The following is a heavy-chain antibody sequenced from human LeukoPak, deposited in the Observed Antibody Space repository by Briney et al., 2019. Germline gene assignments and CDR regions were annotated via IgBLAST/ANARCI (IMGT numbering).Heavy chain of an antibody. CDR2: LYYSGST. CDR1: GGSFSGYY. CDR3: ARDLGSSGWYGLDY. V-gene: IGHV4-34*01. J-gene: IGHJ4*02. Sequence: SETLSLTCAVYGGSFSGYYWGWIRQPPGKGLEWIGSLYYSGSTSYSPSLKSRVTISVDTSKSQLSLKLTSVTAADTAVYYCARDLGSSGWYGLDYWGQGTLVTVSS. D-gene: IGHD6-19*01.